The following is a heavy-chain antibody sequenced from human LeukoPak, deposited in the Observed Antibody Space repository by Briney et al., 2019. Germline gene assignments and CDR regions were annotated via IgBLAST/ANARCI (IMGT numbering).Heavy chain of an antibody. Sequence: GGSVKLSCAASGFTFSSYCMHWVRQAPGQGLEWMAVISYDGSNKDYADSVKGRFTISRDNSKNTLYLQMNSLRAEDTAVYYCAKDLRDSGWSFDYWGQGTLVTVSS. D-gene: IGHD6-19*01. V-gene: IGHV3-30*18. CDR2: ISYDGSNK. J-gene: IGHJ4*02. CDR1: GFTFSSYC. CDR3: AKDLRDSGWSFDY.